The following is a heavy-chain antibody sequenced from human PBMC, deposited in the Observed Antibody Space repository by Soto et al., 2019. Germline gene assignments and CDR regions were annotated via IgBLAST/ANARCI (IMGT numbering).Heavy chain of an antibody. CDR1: GGSISSSNW. D-gene: IGHD3-10*01. Sequence: ASETLSLTCAVSGGSISSSNWWSWVRQPPGKGLEWIGEIYHSGSTNYNPSLKSRVTISVDKSKNQFSLKLSSVTAADTAVYYCAREVRWFGELLEYYFDYWGQGTLVTVSS. V-gene: IGHV4-4*02. J-gene: IGHJ4*02. CDR3: AREVRWFGELLEYYFDY. CDR2: IYHSGST.